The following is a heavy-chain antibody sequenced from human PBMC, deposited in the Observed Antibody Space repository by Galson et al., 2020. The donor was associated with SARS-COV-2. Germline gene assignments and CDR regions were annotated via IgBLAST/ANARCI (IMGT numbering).Heavy chain of an antibody. CDR1: AFTFSVYA. Sequence: GGSLRLSCVASAFTFSVYAVHWVRQAPGKGLEWVALISYDGSNKYYADSVRGRFTISRDNFKNTVFLQMSSLRAEDTAVYYCSTLSSGPLDYWG. CDR3: STLSSGPLDY. CDR2: ISYDGSNK. D-gene: IGHD6-19*01. J-gene: IGHJ4*01. V-gene: IGHV3-30*04.